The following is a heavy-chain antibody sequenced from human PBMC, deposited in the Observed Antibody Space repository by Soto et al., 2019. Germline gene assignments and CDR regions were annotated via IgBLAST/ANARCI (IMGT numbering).Heavy chain of an antibody. Sequence: GGSLRLSCTASGFTFSSYWMSWVRQAPGMGLEWVTTIKHDGSEKYYVDSVRGRFTISRDNAENSLYLQMNSLRAEDTAVYFCARGGYSSGWQHPFDYWGQGTLVTVSS. J-gene: IGHJ4*02. CDR1: GFTFSSYW. CDR3: ARGGYSSGWQHPFDY. D-gene: IGHD6-19*01. V-gene: IGHV3-7*03. CDR2: IKHDGSEK.